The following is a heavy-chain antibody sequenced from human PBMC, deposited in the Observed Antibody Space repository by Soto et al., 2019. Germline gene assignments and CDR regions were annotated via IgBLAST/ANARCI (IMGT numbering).Heavy chain of an antibody. CDR1: GGSISSGGYY. J-gene: IGHJ4*02. CDR2: IYYSGST. Sequence: QVQLQESGPGLVKPSQTLSLTCTVSGGSISSGGYYWSWIRQHPGKGLEWIGYIYYSGSTYYNPSLKSRVTISVDTSKNQFSLKLSSVTAADTAVYYCARAPSITFGGVIVLNYFDYWGQGTLVTVSS. CDR3: ARAPSITFGGVIVLNYFDY. V-gene: IGHV4-31*03. D-gene: IGHD3-16*02.